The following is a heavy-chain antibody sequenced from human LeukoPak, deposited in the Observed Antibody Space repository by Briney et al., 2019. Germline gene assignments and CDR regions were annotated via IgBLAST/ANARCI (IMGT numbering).Heavy chain of an antibody. CDR3: ARERRSYGHY. Sequence: PSQTLSLTCTVSGGSISSGSYYWSWIRQPAGKGLEWIGRIYTSGSTNYNPSLKSRVTISVDTSKNQFSLKLSSVTAADTAVYYCARERRSYGHYWGQGTLVTVSS. CDR2: IYTSGST. V-gene: IGHV4-61*02. D-gene: IGHD5-18*01. CDR1: GGSISSGSYY. J-gene: IGHJ4*02.